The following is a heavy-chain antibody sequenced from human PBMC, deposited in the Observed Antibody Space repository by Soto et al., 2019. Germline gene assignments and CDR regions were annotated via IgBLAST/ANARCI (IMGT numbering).Heavy chain of an antibody. V-gene: IGHV3-23*01. J-gene: IGHJ4*02. CDR1: GFTFSSYA. CDR2: ISGSGGST. D-gene: IGHD5-18*01. Sequence: PVGSLRLSCAASGFTFSSYAMSWVRQAPGKGLEWVSAISGSGGSTYYADSVKGRFTISRDNSKNTLYLQMNSLRAEDTAVYYCAKRLENIWLPLEFDYWGQGTLVTVSS. CDR3: AKRLENIWLPLEFDY.